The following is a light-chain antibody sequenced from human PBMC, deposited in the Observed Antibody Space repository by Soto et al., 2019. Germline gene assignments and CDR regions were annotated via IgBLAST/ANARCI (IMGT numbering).Light chain of an antibody. V-gene: IGLV2-14*01. Sequence: QSVLTQPASVSGSPGQSIAISCTGTSSDVGGYSYVSWYQQQPGKAPKLVISDVSNRPSGVSDRFSGSKSGNTASLTISVLQTEDEADYYCASYTTSSTYVFGTGTKLTVL. CDR3: ASYTTSSTYV. CDR1: SSDVGGYSY. CDR2: DVS. J-gene: IGLJ1*01.